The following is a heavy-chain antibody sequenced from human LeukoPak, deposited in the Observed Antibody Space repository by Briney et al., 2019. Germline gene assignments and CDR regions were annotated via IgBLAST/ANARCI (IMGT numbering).Heavy chain of an antibody. CDR1: GFTFSSYA. V-gene: IGHV3-30-3*01. CDR3: ASPPGSVHLSYYYYGMDV. D-gene: IGHD2-2*01. Sequence: GGSLRLSCAASGFTFSSYAMHWVRQAPGKGLEWVAVVSCDGSNKYYADSVKGRFTISRDNSKNTLYLQMNSLRAEDTAVYYCASPPGSVHLSYYYYGMDVWGQGTTVTVSS. CDR2: VSCDGSNK. J-gene: IGHJ6*02.